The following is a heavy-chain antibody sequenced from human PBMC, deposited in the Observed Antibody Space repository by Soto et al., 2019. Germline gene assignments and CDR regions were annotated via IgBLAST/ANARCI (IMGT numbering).Heavy chain of an antibody. D-gene: IGHD2-2*01. CDR1: GFTFSDYG. Sequence: PGVSLRLSCAVSGFTFSDYGMHWVRQSPGKGLEWVALISYDGSNKYYAASVKGRFTISRDNSKNTLYLQMNSLRTEDTAVYYCARDYLVVPHRVIDYWGQGTLVTVSS. CDR2: ISYDGSNK. CDR3: ARDYLVVPHRVIDY. J-gene: IGHJ4*02. V-gene: IGHV3-30*03.